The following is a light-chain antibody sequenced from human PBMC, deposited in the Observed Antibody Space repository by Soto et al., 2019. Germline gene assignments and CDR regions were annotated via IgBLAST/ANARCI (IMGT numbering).Light chain of an antibody. J-gene: IGKJ5*01. V-gene: IGKV3-20*01. CDR1: QSVSSSY. CDR3: QQYGSLIT. CDR2: GAS. Sequence: EIVLTQSPGTLSLSPGERATLSCRASQSVSSSYLAWYQQKPGQAPRLLIYGASSRATGIPDRFSGSGSGTDFTLTISRLEHEGFAGYYCQQYGSLITFGQGTRLEIK.